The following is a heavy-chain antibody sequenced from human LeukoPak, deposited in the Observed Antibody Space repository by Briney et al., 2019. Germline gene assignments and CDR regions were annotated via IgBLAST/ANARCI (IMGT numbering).Heavy chain of an antibody. D-gene: IGHD3-9*01. CDR1: GYSFSIYW. J-gene: IGHJ5*02. CDR3: ARLGVLRYFDWLEGNWFDP. Sequence: GESLKISCKGSGYSFSIYWITWVRQMPGKGLEWMGYIYPGDSDTRYSPSFQGQVTISADKSISTAYLQWSSLKASDTAMYYCARLGVLRYFDWLEGNWFDPWGQGTLVTVSS. CDR2: IYPGDSDT. V-gene: IGHV5-51*01.